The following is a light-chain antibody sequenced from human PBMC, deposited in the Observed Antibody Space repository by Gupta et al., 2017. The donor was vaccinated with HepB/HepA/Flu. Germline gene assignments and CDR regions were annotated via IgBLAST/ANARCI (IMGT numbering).Light chain of an antibody. CDR3: QSYDSSLSGPT. Sequence: QSVLPQPPSVSGAPGPRVTISCTGSNANIGAGYDVHWYQHLPGTTPKLLIFHNSKRPSGVPDRFSGSKSDTSATLAITGLQAEDEADYYCQSYDSSLSGPTFGGGTKLTVL. J-gene: IGLJ2*01. V-gene: IGLV1-40*01. CDR2: HNS. CDR1: NANIGAGYD.